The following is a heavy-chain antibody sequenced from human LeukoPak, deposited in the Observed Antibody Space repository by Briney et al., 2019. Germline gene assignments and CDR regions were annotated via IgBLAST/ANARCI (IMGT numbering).Heavy chain of an antibody. CDR2: IGYDGSNK. Sequence: PGGSLRLSCAASGFTFSSYGMHWVRQAPGKGLEWVAFIGYDGSNKYYADSVKGRFTISRDNAKNSLYLQMNSLRAEDTAVYYCASLQLLWFGELLPPDYWGQGTLVTVSS. CDR1: GFTFSSYG. CDR3: ASLQLLWFGELLPPDY. V-gene: IGHV3-30*02. D-gene: IGHD3-10*01. J-gene: IGHJ4*02.